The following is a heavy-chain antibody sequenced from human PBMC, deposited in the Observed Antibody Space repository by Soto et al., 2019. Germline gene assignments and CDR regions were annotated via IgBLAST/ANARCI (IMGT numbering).Heavy chain of an antibody. Sequence: QVQLVQSGAEVKKPGSSVKVSCKASGGTFSSYTISWVRQAPGQGLEWMGRIIPILGIANYAQKFQGRVTITADKSTSTAYMELSSLSSEDTAVYYCATRRVDGYNDSWGQGTLVTVSS. CDR3: ATRRVDGYNDS. J-gene: IGHJ4*02. CDR1: GGTFSSYT. V-gene: IGHV1-69*02. D-gene: IGHD5-12*01. CDR2: IIPILGIA.